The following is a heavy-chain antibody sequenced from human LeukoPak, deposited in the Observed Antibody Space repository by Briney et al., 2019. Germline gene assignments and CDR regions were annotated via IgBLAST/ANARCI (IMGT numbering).Heavy chain of an antibody. CDR1: GGSISSYY. J-gene: IGHJ6*02. CDR2: TTHSGST. V-gene: IGHV4-59*12. D-gene: IGHD6-6*01. CDR3: ARVSSSLYYGMDV. Sequence: SETLSLTCTVSGGSISSYYWSWIRQPPGKGLEWIGETTHSGSTNYSPSLKGRVTISADASKNQFSLSLRSAIAADTAVYYCARVSSSLYYGMDVWGQGTTVTVSS.